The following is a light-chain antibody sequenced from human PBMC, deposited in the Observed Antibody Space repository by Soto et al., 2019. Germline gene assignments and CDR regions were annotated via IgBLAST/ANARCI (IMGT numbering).Light chain of an antibody. V-gene: IGKV1-5*01. CDR1: QSISTW. CDR2: GAS. J-gene: IGKJ1*01. CDR3: QQYRSYS. Sequence: DIQMTQSPSTLTASVGDRVTITCRASQSISTWLAWYQQKPWKAPSLLIYGASSLKSGVPSRFSGSGSKTEFTLTISSLQPDDFATYYCQQYRSYSFGQGTKVEI.